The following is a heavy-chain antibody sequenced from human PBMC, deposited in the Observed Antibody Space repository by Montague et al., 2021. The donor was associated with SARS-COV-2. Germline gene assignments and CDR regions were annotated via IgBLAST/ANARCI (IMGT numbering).Heavy chain of an antibody. Sequence: SQTLSLTCSVSGHAIKSNPYSWAWIRQPPGKGLEWVGRIYSTLYSYSDSWYNPSLKSRVTISVDTSKNQFSLNLTSVAATDTAVYYCARLVRKDYGGNYFDYWGQGTLVTVSS. V-gene: IGHV4-39*01. D-gene: IGHD4-23*01. J-gene: IGHJ4*02. CDR1: GHAIKSNPYS. CDR3: ARLVRKDYGGNYFDY. CDR2: IYSTLYSYSDS.